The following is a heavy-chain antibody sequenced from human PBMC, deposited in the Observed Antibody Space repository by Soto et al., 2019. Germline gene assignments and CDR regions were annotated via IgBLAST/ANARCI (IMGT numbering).Heavy chain of an antibody. CDR1: GGTFSNYS. CDR3: ARAMVVADPSDGYSYCGLDV. D-gene: IGHD5-12*01. CDR2: IIPIFGTP. Sequence: QVQLVQSGAEVKKPGSSVKVSCNASGGTFSNYSINWVRQAPGQGLQWMGGIIPIFGTPDYAQTFQGRVTITADESTTTAYMALSSLRSEDTAVYYCARAMVVADPSDGYSYCGLDVWGQGTTVTVSS. V-gene: IGHV1-69*01. J-gene: IGHJ6*02.